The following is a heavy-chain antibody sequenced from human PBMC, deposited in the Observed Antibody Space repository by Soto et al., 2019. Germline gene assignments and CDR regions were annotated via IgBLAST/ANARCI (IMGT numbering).Heavy chain of an antibody. CDR1: GYIFTTYY. D-gene: IGHD3-10*01. Sequence: ASVKVSCKASGYIFTTYYIHWVRQAPGQGLEWMGIINPSGGGTAYAQKFQGRVTMTRDTSTSTVYMELSSLRSGDTAVYYCALQYGLERDCIYWGQGTLVTVSS. CDR3: ALQYGLERDCIY. CDR2: INPSGGGT. J-gene: IGHJ4*02. V-gene: IGHV1-46*01.